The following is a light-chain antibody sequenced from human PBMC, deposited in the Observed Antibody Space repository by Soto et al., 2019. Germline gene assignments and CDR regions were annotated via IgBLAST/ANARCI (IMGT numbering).Light chain of an antibody. CDR1: QSVSSSY. V-gene: IGKV3-20*01. CDR3: QQYGSSLGVT. Sequence: EIVLTQSPGTLSLSPGARATLSCRARQSVSSSYLAWYQQKPGQAPRLLIYGASSRATGIPDRFSGSGSGTDFTLTISRLEPEDFAVYYCQQYGSSLGVTFGGGTKVDIK. J-gene: IGKJ4*01. CDR2: GAS.